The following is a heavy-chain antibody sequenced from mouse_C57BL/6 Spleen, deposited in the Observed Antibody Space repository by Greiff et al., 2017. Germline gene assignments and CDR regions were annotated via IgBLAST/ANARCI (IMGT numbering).Heavy chain of an antibody. Sequence: HVKQSGPELVKPGASVKISCKASGYSFTDYNMNWVKQSNGKSLEWIGVINPNYGTTSYNQKFKGKATLTVDQSSCTAYMQLNSLTSEDSAVYYCASYYDYVDYWGQGTTLTVSS. D-gene: IGHD2-4*01. CDR3: ASYYDYVDY. CDR1: GYSFTDYN. J-gene: IGHJ2*01. V-gene: IGHV1-39*01. CDR2: INPNYGTT.